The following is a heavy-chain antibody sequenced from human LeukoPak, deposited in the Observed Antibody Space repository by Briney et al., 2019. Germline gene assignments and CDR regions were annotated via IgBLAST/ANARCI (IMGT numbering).Heavy chain of an antibody. J-gene: IGHJ4*01. D-gene: IGHD2-21*02. Sequence: AGGSLRLSCAAFGFTFSSYAMSWVRQAPGKGLEWVSAISGSGGSTYYADSVKGRFTISRDNSRNTVHLQIDNLRTEDTAVYYCARGSTSTAPGWVYWGHGTPVTVSS. CDR3: ARGSTSTAPGWVY. CDR1: GFTFSSYA. V-gene: IGHV3-23*01. CDR2: ISGSGGST.